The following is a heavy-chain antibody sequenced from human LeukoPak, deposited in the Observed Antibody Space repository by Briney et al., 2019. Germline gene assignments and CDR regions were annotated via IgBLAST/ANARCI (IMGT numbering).Heavy chain of an antibody. CDR2: INPNSGGT. CDR3: ARRYYYDSSGYPFDY. D-gene: IGHD3-22*01. Sequence: ASVKVSCKASGYTFTGYYMHWVRQAPGQGLEWMGWINPNSGGTNYAQKFQGRVTMTRDTSISTAYMELSRLRSDDTAVYYCARRYYYDSSGYPFDYWGQGTLVTVSS. V-gene: IGHV1-2*02. J-gene: IGHJ4*02. CDR1: GYTFTGYY.